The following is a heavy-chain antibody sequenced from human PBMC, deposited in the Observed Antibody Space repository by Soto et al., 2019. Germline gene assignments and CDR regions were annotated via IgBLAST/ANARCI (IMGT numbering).Heavy chain of an antibody. CDR2: ITPIFGTA. D-gene: IGHD1-26*01. V-gene: IGHV1-69*13. CDR3: ARDNSGSFTSFDP. CDR1: GGTFSSYA. J-gene: IGHJ5*02. Sequence: ASVKVSCKASGGTFSSYAISWVRQAPGQGLEWMGGITPIFGTANYAQKFQGRVTITADESTSTAYMELSSLRSEDTAVYYCARDNSGSFTSFDPWGQGTLVTVSS.